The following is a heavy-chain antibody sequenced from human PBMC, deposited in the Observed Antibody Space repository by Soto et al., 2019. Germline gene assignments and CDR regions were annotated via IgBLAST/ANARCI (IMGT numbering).Heavy chain of an antibody. CDR1: GFTFSSYG. D-gene: IGHD6-13*01. CDR2: ISYDGSNK. Sequence: VQLLESGGGLVQPGGSLRLSCVASGFTFSSYGMHWVRQAPGKGLEWVAVISYDGSNKYYADSVKGRFTISRDNSKNTLYLQMNSLRAEDTAVYYCAKTGAAAGPDYWGQGTLVTVSS. J-gene: IGHJ4*02. V-gene: IGHV3-30*18. CDR3: AKTGAAAGPDY.